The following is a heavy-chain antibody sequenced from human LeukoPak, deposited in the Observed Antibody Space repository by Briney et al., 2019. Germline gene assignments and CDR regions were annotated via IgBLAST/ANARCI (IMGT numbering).Heavy chain of an antibody. V-gene: IGHV4-39*01. CDR1: GGSISSSSYC. CDR2: IYYSGST. D-gene: IGHD5-18*01. Sequence: SETLSLTCTVSGGSISSSSYCWGWIRQPPGKGLEWIGSIYYSGSTYYNPSLKSRVTISVDTSKNQFSLKLSSVTAADTAMYYCARHGLDTAMMNYYYYYMDVWGKGTTVTVSS. CDR3: ARHGLDTAMMNYYYYYMDV. J-gene: IGHJ6*03.